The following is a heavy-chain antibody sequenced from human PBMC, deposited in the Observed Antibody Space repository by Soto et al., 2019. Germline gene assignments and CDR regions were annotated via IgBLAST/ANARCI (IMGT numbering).Heavy chain of an antibody. CDR2: IYYTGTT. J-gene: IGHJ4*02. CDR3: ARNSRGYIYGYYFDR. V-gene: IGHV4-61*01. CDR1: GGSVHNGSYY. Sequence: SETLSLTCTVSGGSVHNGSYYWSWLRQPPGEGLEWIGYIYYTGTTTYNPSLKSHVTISVDTSNNQFSLKVKSVSAADTAVYFCARNSRGYIYGYYFDRWGQRNLVTVS. D-gene: IGHD5-18*01.